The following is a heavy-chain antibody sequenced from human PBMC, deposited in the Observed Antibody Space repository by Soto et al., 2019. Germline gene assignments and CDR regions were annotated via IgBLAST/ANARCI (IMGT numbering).Heavy chain of an antibody. CDR2: ISAYNGNT. Sequence: QVQLVQSGAEVKKPGASVKVSCKASGYTFTSYGISWVRQAPGQGLEWMGWISAYNGNTNYAQKLQGRVTMTKDTTTGTASMALRSLRSDDTAVYYCARGGVTMVRGVTTSFDPWGQGTLVTVSS. CDR1: GYTFTSYG. D-gene: IGHD3-10*01. J-gene: IGHJ5*02. CDR3: ARGGVTMVRGVTTSFDP. V-gene: IGHV1-18*04.